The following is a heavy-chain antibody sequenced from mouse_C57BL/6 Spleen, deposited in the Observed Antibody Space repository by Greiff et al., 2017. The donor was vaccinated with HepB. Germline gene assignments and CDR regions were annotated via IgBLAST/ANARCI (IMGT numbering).Heavy chain of an antibody. Sequence: VQLQQSGAELSKPRASVKQSCKAPVYTFPSYWLPGVTQRPGQGLEWIGYINPSSGYTKYNQKFKDKATLTADKSSSTAYMQLSSLTYEDSAVDYCARSPRYGSSYAMDYWGQGTSVTVSS. CDR1: VYTFPSYW. CDR2: INPSSGYT. V-gene: IGHV1-7*01. CDR3: ARSPRYGSSYAMDY. J-gene: IGHJ4*01. D-gene: IGHD1-1*01.